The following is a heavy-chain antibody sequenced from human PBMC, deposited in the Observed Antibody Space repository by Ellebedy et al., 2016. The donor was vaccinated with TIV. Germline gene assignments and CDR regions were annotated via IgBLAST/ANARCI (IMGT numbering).Heavy chain of an antibody. CDR1: GYALTDNY. CDR3: ARIKSATSAFDP. V-gene: IGHV1-2*02. J-gene: IGHJ5*02. D-gene: IGHD1-1*01. CDR2: IDPNSGST. Sequence: ASVKVSCKASGYALTDNYVHWVRQAPGQGLEWMGCIDPNSGSTEYEEKFRGRVTMTRDSFVNTAYMELSRLRSDDTAVYYCARIKSATSAFDPWGQGTLVTVSS.